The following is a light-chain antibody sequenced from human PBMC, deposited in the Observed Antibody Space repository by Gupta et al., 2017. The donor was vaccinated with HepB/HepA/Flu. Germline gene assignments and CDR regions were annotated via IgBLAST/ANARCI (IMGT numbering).Light chain of an antibody. CDR2: DVS. J-gene: IGKJ1*01. V-gene: IGKV3-11*01. Sequence: EIVLTHSPATLALSPGERVPLSCRASQNIRTSLACYQHKPGLAPRLLIYDVSNRATGVPARFAGSGSGTDFTLAISSLEPEDFAVYYCQQRSNWPRTFGQGTKVEI. CDR3: QQRSNWPRT. CDR1: QNIRTS.